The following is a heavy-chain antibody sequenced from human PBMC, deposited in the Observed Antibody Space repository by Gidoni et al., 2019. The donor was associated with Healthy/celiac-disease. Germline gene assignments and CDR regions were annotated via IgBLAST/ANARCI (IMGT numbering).Heavy chain of an antibody. D-gene: IGHD3-10*01. CDR2: INPNSGGT. J-gene: IGHJ4*02. CDR1: GYTFTGYY. V-gene: IGHV1-2*02. CDR3: AQSLLLHSVVTIAFDY. Sequence: QVQLVQSGAEVKKPGASVKVSCKASGYTFTGYYMHWVRQAPGQGLEWMGWINPNSGGTNYAQKFQGRVTMTRDTSISTAYMELSRLRSDDTAVYYCAQSLLLHSVVTIAFDYWGQGTLVTVSS.